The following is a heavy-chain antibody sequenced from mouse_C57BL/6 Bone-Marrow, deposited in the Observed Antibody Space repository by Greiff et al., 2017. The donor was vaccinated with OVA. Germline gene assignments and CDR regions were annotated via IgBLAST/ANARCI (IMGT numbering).Heavy chain of an antibody. Sequence: VQLKESVAELVRPGASVKLSCTASGFNIKNTYMHWVKQRPEQGLEWIGRIDPATGNTKYAPKFQGKATITADTSSNTAYLQLSSLTSEDTAIYDCARDSSGYDAWFAYWGQGTLVTVSA. J-gene: IGHJ3*01. CDR2: IDPATGNT. CDR1: GFNIKNTY. V-gene: IGHV14-3*01. CDR3: ARDSSGYDAWFAY. D-gene: IGHD3-2*02.